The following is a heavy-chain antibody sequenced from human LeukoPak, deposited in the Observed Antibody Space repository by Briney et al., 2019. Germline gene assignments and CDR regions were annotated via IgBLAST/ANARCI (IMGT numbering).Heavy chain of an antibody. J-gene: IGHJ4*02. CDR2: IDVDNGGT. V-gene: IGHV1-2*02. CDR1: GYTFTGYY. CDR3: APRGGSASLHFDS. D-gene: IGHD3-16*01. Sequence: ASVKVSCKASGYTFTGYYIHWVRQAPGQGLEWMGWIDVDNGGTKYAQNFQGRVTMTRVTSVTTAYMDLIRLKSDDTAVYYCAPRGGSASLHFDSWGQGTLVTVSS.